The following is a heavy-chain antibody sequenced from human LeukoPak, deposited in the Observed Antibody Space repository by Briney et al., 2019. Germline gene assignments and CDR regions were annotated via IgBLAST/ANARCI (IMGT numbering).Heavy chain of an antibody. D-gene: IGHD5-18*01. CDR3: ARVPPVGYSYAGVSYYFDY. Sequence: QTGGSLRLSCAASGFTFSSYAMSWVRQAPGRGLEWVSAISGSGGSTYYADSVKGRFTISRDNSKNTLYLQMNSLRAEDTAVYYCARVPPVGYSYAGVSYYFDYWGQGTLVTVSS. CDR1: GFTFSSYA. CDR2: ISGSGGST. J-gene: IGHJ4*02. V-gene: IGHV3-23*01.